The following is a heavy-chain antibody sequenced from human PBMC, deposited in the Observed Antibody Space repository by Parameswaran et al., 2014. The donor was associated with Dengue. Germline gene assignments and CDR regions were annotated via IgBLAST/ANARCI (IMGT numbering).Heavy chain of an antibody. J-gene: IGHJ4*02. CDR2: INPSGGST. D-gene: IGHD4-17*01. CDR3: ARGPDGDYGLVTSIQFDY. V-gene: IGHV1-46*01. Sequence: WVRQAPGQGLEWMGIINPSGGSTSYAQKFQGRVTMTRDTSTSTVYMELSSLRSEDTAVYYCARGPDGDYGLVTSIQFDYWGQGTLVTVSS.